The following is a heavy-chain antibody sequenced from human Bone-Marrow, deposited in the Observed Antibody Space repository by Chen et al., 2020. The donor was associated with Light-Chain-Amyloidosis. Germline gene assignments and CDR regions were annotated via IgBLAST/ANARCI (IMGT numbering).Heavy chain of an antibody. J-gene: IGHJ4*02. Sequence: VQLEQSGPEVKKPGESLKISCKGSGYTFPNYWIGWVRQMPGKGLEWMGVIYPDDSDARYSPSIEGQVTISADKSITTAYLQWRSLKASDTAMYYCARRRDGYNFDYWGQGTLVTVSS. D-gene: IGHD5-12*01. CDR3: ARRRDGYNFDY. V-gene: IGHV5-51*01. CDR2: IYPDDSDA. CDR1: GYTFPNYW.